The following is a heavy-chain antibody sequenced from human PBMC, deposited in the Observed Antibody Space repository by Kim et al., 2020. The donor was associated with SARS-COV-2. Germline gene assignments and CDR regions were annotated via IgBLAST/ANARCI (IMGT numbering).Heavy chain of an antibody. CDR2: IYYSGST. J-gene: IGHJ5*02. CDR1: GGSISSSSYY. Sequence: SETLSLTCTVSGGSISSSSYYWGWIRQPPGKGLEWIGSIYYSGSTYYNPSLKSRVTISVDTSKNQFSLKLSSVTAADTAVYYGARLGGIAAAGTGWFDPWGQGTLVTVSS. CDR3: ARLGGIAAAGTGWFDP. V-gene: IGHV4-39*01. D-gene: IGHD6-13*01.